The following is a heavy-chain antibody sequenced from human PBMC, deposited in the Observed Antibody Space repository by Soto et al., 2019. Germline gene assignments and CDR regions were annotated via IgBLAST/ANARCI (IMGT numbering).Heavy chain of an antibody. D-gene: IGHD2-2*01. Sequence: QVQLQESGPGLVKPSQTLSLTCTVSGGSISSGGYYWSWIRQHPGKGLEWIGYIYYSGSTYYNASLKLLVTISIDPSKNLSSRKLSSVSGAETAVDYCGRVCVPDAIGDAFASWGHLKMVTVSS. J-gene: IGHJ3*02. CDR1: GGSISSGGYY. V-gene: IGHV4-31*01. CDR2: IYYSGST. CDR3: GRVCVPDAIGDAFAS.